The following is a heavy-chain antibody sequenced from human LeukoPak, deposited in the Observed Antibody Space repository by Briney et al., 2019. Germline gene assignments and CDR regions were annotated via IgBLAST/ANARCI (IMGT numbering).Heavy chain of an antibody. Sequence: PGGSLRLSCAASGFTFSDYYMSWIRQAPGKGLEWVSYISSSGSTIYYADSVKGRFTISRDNAKNSLYLQMNSLRAEDTAVYYCARELWDYDFWSGLPGDAWGQGTTVTVSS. D-gene: IGHD3-3*01. CDR3: ARELWDYDFWSGLPGDA. CDR2: ISSSGSTI. CDR1: GFTFSDYY. J-gene: IGHJ6*02. V-gene: IGHV3-11*01.